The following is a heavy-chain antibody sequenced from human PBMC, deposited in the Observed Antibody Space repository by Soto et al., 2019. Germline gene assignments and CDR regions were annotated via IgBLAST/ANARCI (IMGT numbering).Heavy chain of an antibody. J-gene: IGHJ3*02. D-gene: IGHD6-6*01. Sequence: SETLSPTGTFSGCFINSGEYYWSWPPQPPGNGLEWIAYIYYSGIIYYNPSLKSRVTMSRDTSKNQFSLKLDSVTAADTAVYYCAREVGEVDYSSSSDAFDIWGQGTMVT. CDR3: AREVGEVDYSSSSDAFDI. CDR1: GCFINSGEYY. V-gene: IGHV4-30-4*02. CDR2: IYYSGII.